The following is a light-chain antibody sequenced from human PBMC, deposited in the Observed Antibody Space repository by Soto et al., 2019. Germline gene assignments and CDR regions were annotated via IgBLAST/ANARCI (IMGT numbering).Light chain of an antibody. V-gene: IGKV3-20*01. Sequence: EIVLTQSPGTLSLSPGERATLSCRASQSVSSNFLAWYQQKRGQAPRVLIYGASNRATGIPDRFSGSGSGTDFTLNISSLEPEDFAVYYCQQHGGTPPYTFGQGTTLDIK. CDR3: QQHGGTPPYT. CDR1: QSVSSNF. J-gene: IGKJ2*01. CDR2: GAS.